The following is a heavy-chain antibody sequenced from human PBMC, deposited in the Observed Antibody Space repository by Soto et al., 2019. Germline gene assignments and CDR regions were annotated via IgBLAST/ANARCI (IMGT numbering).Heavy chain of an antibody. V-gene: IGHV1-69*01. D-gene: IGHD3-10*01. CDR1: GVSFNNNG. CDR2: VSPPFRTS. Sequence: QVQLVQSGAEVQKPGSSVKVSCKTSGVSFNNNGIGWVRQAPGHGLEWMGGVSPPFRTSNYARKFQGRSSLTADASAGTVNMELSSLTAEDTAHYYCARVLYYGSGSYSPYGMDVWGQGTTVTVSS. CDR3: ARVLYYGSGSYSPYGMDV. J-gene: IGHJ6*02.